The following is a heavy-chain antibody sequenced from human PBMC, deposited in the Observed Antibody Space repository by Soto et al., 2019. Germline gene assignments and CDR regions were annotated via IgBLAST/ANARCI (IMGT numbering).Heavy chain of an antibody. J-gene: IGHJ4*02. Sequence: EVQLLQSGGGLVQPGGSLRLSCAASGFSTSSYAMSWVRQAPGKGLVWVSALSGTGDSTDYANSVKGRFTISRDDSKMTLFLQMSSLRAEDTAVYYCAKDNGNYGSGTFSHWGQGTLVTVSS. D-gene: IGHD3-10*01. CDR3: AKDNGNYGSGTFSH. V-gene: IGHV3-23*01. CDR2: LSGTGDST. CDR1: GFSTSSYA.